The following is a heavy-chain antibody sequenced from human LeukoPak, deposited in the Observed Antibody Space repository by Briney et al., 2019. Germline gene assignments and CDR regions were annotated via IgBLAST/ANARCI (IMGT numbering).Heavy chain of an antibody. D-gene: IGHD6-19*01. CDR2: IRYDGSNK. Sequence: GGSLRLSCAASGFTYSSYGMHWVRQAPGKGLEWVAFIRYDGSNKYYADSVKGRFTISRDNSKNTPYLQMNSLRAEDTAVYYCAKDRHSSGWRSNYFDYWGQGTLVTVSS. CDR1: GFTYSSYG. CDR3: AKDRHSSGWRSNYFDY. V-gene: IGHV3-30*02. J-gene: IGHJ4*02.